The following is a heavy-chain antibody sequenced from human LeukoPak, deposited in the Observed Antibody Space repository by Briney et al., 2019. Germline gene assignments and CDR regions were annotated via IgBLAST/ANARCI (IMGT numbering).Heavy chain of an antibody. CDR3: ARAERQYSSSWYFDY. Sequence: SETLSLTCTVSGGSISSGSYYWSCIRQPAGKGLEWIGRIYTSGSTDYNPSLKSRVTISVDTSKNQLSLKLSSVTAADTAVYYCARAERQYSSSWYFDYWGQGTLVTVSS. CDR1: GGSISSGSYY. D-gene: IGHD6-13*01. CDR2: IYTSGST. J-gene: IGHJ4*02. V-gene: IGHV4-61*02.